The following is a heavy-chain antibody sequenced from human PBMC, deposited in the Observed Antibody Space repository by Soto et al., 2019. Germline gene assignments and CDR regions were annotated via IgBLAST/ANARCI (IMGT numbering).Heavy chain of an antibody. V-gene: IGHV3-21*01. J-gene: IGHJ3*02. CDR1: GFTFSSYS. Sequence: GGSLRLSCAASGFTFSSYSMNWVRQAPGKRLEWVSSISSSSSYIYYADSVKGRFTISRDNAKSSLYLQMNSLRAEDTAVYYCASPLPGDYGDYDRFAFDIWGQGTMVTVSS. CDR3: ASPLPGDYGDYDRFAFDI. D-gene: IGHD4-17*01. CDR2: ISSSSSYI.